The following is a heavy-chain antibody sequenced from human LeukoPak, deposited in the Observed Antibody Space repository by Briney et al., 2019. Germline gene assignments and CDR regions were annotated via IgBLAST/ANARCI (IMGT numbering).Heavy chain of an antibody. CDR1: GGTFSSYA. V-gene: IGHV1-8*03. D-gene: IGHD6-13*01. CDR2: MNPNSGNT. J-gene: IGHJ4*02. Sequence: ASVKVSCKASGGTFSSYAISWVRQATGQGLEWMGWMNPNSGNTGYAQKFQGRVTITRNTSISTAYMELSSLRSEDTAVYYCARGLGSIAAAGREYYFDYWGQGTLVTVSS. CDR3: ARGLGSIAAAGREYYFDY.